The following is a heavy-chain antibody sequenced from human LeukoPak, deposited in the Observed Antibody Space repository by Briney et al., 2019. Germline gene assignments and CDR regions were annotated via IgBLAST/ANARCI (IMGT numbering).Heavy chain of an antibody. CDR3: ARHRGYCSSTSCSYNWFDP. J-gene: IGHJ5*02. CDR2: IYYSGIT. Sequence: PSETLSLTCTVSGGSISSYYWSWIRQPPGKGLEWIGYIYYSGITNYNPSLKSRVTISVDTSKSQFSLKLSSVTAADTAVYYCARHRGYCSSTSCSYNWFDPWGQGTLVTVSS. V-gene: IGHV4-59*08. CDR1: GGSISSYY. D-gene: IGHD2-2*03.